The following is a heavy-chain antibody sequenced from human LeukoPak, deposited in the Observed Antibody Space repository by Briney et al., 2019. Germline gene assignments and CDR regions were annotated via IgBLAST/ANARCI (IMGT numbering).Heavy chain of an antibody. CDR3: AKASPRESSPGYYFDH. J-gene: IGHJ4*02. CDR1: GFTFSVYA. V-gene: IGHV3-23*01. CDR2: ISGSGVNT. Sequence: TGGSLRLSCAVSGFTFSVYAMSWVRQAPGKGLEWVSAISGSGVNTYYADSVKGRFTISRDNSDNTLYLQMNSLRAEDTAVYYCAKASPRESSPGYYFDHWGQGTLVTVSS.